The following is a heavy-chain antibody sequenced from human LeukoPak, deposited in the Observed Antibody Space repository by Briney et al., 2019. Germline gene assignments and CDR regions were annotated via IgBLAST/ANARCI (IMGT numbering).Heavy chain of an antibody. J-gene: IGHJ4*02. CDR2: IYYSGNT. V-gene: IGHV4-39*07. Sequence: SETLSLTCTVSGGSISSTRYYWGWIRQPPGKGVVWIGSIYYSGNTYYNPSLKSRVTMSVDRSKNQFSLKLSSVTAADTAVYYCARELGRIAVAGDYFDYWGQGTLVTVSS. CDR1: GGSISSTRYY. D-gene: IGHD6-19*01. CDR3: ARELGRIAVAGDYFDY.